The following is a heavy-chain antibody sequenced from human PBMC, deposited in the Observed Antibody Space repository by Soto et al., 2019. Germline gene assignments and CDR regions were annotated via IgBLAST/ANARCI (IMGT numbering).Heavy chain of an antibody. CDR2: ISSSSSYI. Sequence: GGSLRLSCAASGFTFSSCSMNWVRQAPGKGLEWVSSISSSSSYIYYADSVKGRFTISRDNAKNSLYLQMNSLRAEDTAVYYCARGQDWNYAFDYWGQGTLVTVSS. CDR1: GFTFSSCS. J-gene: IGHJ4*02. CDR3: ARGQDWNYAFDY. V-gene: IGHV3-21*01. D-gene: IGHD1-7*01.